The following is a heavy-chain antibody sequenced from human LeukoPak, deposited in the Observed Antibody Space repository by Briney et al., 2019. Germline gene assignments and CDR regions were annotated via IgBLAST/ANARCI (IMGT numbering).Heavy chain of an antibody. V-gene: IGHV5-51*01. CDR1: GYSFTSYW. CDR2: IYPGDTDT. Sequence: GDSLKISCKGSGYSFTSYWIGWVRQIPGIGLEWMGNIYPGDTDTRYSPSFQGQVTISADKSISTAYLQWSSLKASDTTMYYCARRDSSAIDYWGQGTLVTVSS. CDR3: ARRDSSAIDY. J-gene: IGHJ4*02. D-gene: IGHD6-25*01.